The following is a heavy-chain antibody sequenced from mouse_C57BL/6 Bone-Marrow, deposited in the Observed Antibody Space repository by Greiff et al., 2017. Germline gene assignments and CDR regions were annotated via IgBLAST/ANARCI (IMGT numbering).Heavy chain of an antibody. CDR1: GYTFTSYW. V-gene: IGHV1-55*01. CDR2: IYPGSGST. J-gene: IGHJ4*01. Sequence: QVQLQQPGAELVKPGASVKMSCKASGYTFTSYWITWVKQRPGQGLEWIGDIYPGSGSTNYNEKFKSKATLTVDTSSSTAYMQLSSLTSEDSAVYYCAREDYYGIGAMDYWGQGTSVTVSS. CDR3: AREDYYGIGAMDY. D-gene: IGHD1-2*01.